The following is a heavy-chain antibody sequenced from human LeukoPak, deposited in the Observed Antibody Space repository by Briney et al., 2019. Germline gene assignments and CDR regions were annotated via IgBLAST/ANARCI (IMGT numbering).Heavy chain of an antibody. V-gene: IGHV3-23*01. D-gene: IGHD6-6*01. CDR3: AKVPPPLYSSSSDPHY. CDR1: GFTFSSYA. J-gene: IGHJ4*02. Sequence: SGGSLRLSCAASGFTFSSYAMSWVRQAPGKGLEWVSAIIGSGGSTYYADSVKGRFTISRDNSKNTLYLQMNSLRAEDTAVYYCAKVPPPLYSSSSDPHYWGQGTLVTVSS. CDR2: IIGSGGST.